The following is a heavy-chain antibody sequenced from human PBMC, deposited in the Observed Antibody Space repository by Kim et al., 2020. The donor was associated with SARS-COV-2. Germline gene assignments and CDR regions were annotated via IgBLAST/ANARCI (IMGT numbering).Heavy chain of an antibody. CDR3: ARDLGRITMVRGVIMGAFDI. Sequence: GGSLRLSCAASGFTFSDYYMSWIRQAPGKGLEWVSYISSSSSYTNYADSVKGRFTISRDNAKNSLYLQMNSLRAEDTAVYYCARDLGRITMVRGVIMGAFDIWGQGTMVTVSS. CDR2: ISSSSSYT. V-gene: IGHV3-11*05. CDR1: GFTFSDYY. D-gene: IGHD3-10*01. J-gene: IGHJ3*02.